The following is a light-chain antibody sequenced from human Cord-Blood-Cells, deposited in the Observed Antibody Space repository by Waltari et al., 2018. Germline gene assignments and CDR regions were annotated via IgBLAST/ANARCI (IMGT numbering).Light chain of an antibody. CDR2: DVS. CDR3: SSYTSSSTPYV. V-gene: IGLV2-14*03. Sequence: QSALTQPASVSGSPGQSITISCLGTRSAVGCYNYVSRYQQHPGKAPKLMIYDVSNRPSGVSNRFSGAKSGNTASLTISGLQAEDEADYYCSSYTSSSTPYVFGTGTKVTVL. CDR1: RSAVGCYNY. J-gene: IGLJ1*01.